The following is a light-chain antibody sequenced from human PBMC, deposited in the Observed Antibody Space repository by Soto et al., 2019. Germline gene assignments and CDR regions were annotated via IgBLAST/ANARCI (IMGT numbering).Light chain of an antibody. CDR2: EDS. CDR3: CSYAGTRTYV. V-gene: IGLV2-23*01. Sequence: QSALTQPACVSGSPGQSITISCTGTSSDFGSYNLVSWYQQHPGKAPKLMIYEDSKRPSGVSNRFSGSKSGNTASLTISGLEAEDDADYYCCSYAGTRTYVFGTGTKLTVL. J-gene: IGLJ1*01. CDR1: SSDFGSYNL.